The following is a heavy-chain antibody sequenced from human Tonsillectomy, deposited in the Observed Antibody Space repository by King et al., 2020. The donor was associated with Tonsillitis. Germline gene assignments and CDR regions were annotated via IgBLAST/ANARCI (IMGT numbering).Heavy chain of an antibody. CDR1: GFTFSGYW. V-gene: IGHV3-7*01. D-gene: IGHD1-1*01. Sequence: VQLVESGGDLVQPGRSLRLSCAASGFTFSGYWMTWVRQAPGKGLEWVANIEQDGSEKNYVDSVKGRFTISRDNANNSLYLQMISLRAEDTAVYYCARTYRESSVFYYYMDVWGGGTTVTVSS. CDR3: ARTYRESSVFYYYMDV. CDR2: IEQDGSEK. J-gene: IGHJ6*03.